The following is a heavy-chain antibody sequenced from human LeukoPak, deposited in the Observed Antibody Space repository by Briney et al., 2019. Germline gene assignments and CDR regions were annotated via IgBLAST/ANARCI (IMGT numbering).Heavy chain of an antibody. V-gene: IGHV4-4*09. CDR1: GGSISSYY. Sequence: SETLSLTCTVSGGSISSYYWSWIRQPPGKGLEWIGYIYTSGSTNYNPSLKSRVTISVDTSKNQFSLKLSSVTAADTAVYYCARGLSWFGELFSDWFDPWGQGTLVTVSS. D-gene: IGHD3-10*01. CDR2: IYTSGST. CDR3: ARGLSWFGELFSDWFDP. J-gene: IGHJ5*02.